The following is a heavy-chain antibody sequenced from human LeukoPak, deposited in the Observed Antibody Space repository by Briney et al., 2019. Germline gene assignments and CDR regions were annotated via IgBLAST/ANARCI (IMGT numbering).Heavy chain of an antibody. CDR2: IYYSGST. J-gene: IGHJ4*02. Sequence: SETLSLTCTVSGGSISSSGYYWGWIRQPPGKGLEWIASIYYSGSTYYNPSLKSRVTISVDTSKNQLSLKLSSLTAADTAVYYCAREAIRGRNYYDSSGQKGLDYWGQGTLVTVSS. D-gene: IGHD3-22*01. CDR3: AREAIRGRNYYDSSGQKGLDY. CDR1: GGSISSSGYY. V-gene: IGHV4-39*01.